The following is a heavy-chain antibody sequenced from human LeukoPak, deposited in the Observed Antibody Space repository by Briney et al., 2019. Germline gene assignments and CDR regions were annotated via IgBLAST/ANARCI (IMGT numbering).Heavy chain of an antibody. J-gene: IGHJ3*02. CDR1: GFTFSSYG. CDR2: ISYDGSNK. D-gene: IGHD1-20*01. V-gene: IGHV3-30*03. Sequence: PGGSLRLSCAASGFTFSSYGMHWVRQAPGKGLEWVAVISYDGSNKYYADSVKGRFTISRDNSKNTLYLQMNSLRSEDTAVYYCARPLAGITGTKNAFDIWGQGTMVTVSS. CDR3: ARPLAGITGTKNAFDI.